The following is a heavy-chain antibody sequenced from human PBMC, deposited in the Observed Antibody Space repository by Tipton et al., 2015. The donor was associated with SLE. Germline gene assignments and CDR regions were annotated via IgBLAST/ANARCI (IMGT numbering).Heavy chain of an antibody. D-gene: IGHD3-10*01. Sequence: TLSLTCAVYGGSFSGYYWSWIRQPPGKGLEWIGEINHSGSTNYNPSLKSRVTISVDTSKNQFSLKLSSVTAADTAVYYCARENYYGSGSYYHWFDYWGQGTLVTVSS. J-gene: IGHJ4*02. CDR1: GGSFSGYY. V-gene: IGHV4-34*01. CDR2: INHSGST. CDR3: ARENYYGSGSYYHWFDY.